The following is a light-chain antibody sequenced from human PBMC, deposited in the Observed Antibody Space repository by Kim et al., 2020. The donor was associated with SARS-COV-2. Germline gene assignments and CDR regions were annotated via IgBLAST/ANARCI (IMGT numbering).Light chain of an antibody. Sequence: SYELTQDPVVSVALGQTVRITCQGDSLRSYYATWYQQKPRQAPLLVIYGKNNRPSGIPDRFSGSSSGSTASLTITGAQAEDEADYYCNSRDNSDNHVLFG. CDR2: GKN. V-gene: IGLV3-19*01. CDR1: SLRSYY. J-gene: IGLJ1*01. CDR3: NSRDNSDNHVL.